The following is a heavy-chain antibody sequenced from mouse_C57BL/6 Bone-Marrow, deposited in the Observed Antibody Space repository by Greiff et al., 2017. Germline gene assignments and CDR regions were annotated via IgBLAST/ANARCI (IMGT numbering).Heavy chain of an antibody. CDR1: GFTFSSYA. Sequence: DVHLVESGGGLVKPGGSLKLSCAASGFTFSSYAMSWVRQTPEKRLEWVATISDGGSYTYYPDNVKGRFTISRDNAKNNLYLQLSHLKSEDTAMYYCARSSQAWCAYWGQGTLVTVSA. CDR2: ISDGGSYT. J-gene: IGHJ3*01. D-gene: IGHD3-2*02. V-gene: IGHV5-4*01. CDR3: ARSSQAWCAY.